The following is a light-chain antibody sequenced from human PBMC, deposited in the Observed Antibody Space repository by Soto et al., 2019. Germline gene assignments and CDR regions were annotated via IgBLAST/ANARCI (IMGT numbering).Light chain of an antibody. CDR3: CSYAGSNNYVV. Sequence: QSALTQPPSASGSPGQSITISCSGTSSDIGAYNYVSWYQQHPGKAPTLLIYEVTKRPSGVPDRFSGSKSGNTASLTVTGLQAEDEADYYCCSYAGSNNYVVFGGGTKLTVL. CDR2: EVT. V-gene: IGLV2-8*01. J-gene: IGLJ2*01. CDR1: SSDIGAYNY.